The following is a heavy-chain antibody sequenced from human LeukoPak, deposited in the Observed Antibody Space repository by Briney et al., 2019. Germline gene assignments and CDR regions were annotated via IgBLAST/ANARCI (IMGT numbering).Heavy chain of an antibody. D-gene: IGHD2-15*01. CDR3: ARDSAYCSGGSCYAHYGMDV. V-gene: IGHV1-69*13. CDR2: IIPIFGTA. Sequence: SVTVSCKASGGTFSSYAISWVRQAPGQGLEWMGGIIPIFGTANYAQKFQGRVTITADESTSTAYMELSSLRSEDTAVYYCARDSAYCSGGSCYAHYGMDVWGQGTTVTVSS. CDR1: GGTFSSYA. J-gene: IGHJ6*02.